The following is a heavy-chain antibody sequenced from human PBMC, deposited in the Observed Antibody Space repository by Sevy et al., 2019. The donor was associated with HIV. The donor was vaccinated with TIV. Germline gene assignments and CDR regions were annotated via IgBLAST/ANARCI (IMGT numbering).Heavy chain of an antibody. CDR1: GYTFTSYR. CDR2: ISAHNGDT. Sequence: ASVKVSCHTSGYTFTSYRISWARQAPGQGLEWMGWISAHNGDTDYVRNFQGRVTMITETSTSTAYMELRSLRSDDTAVYYCARAYCRGGRCYSLAYWGQGTLVTVSS. V-gene: IGHV1-18*01. D-gene: IGHD2-15*01. CDR3: ARAYCRGGRCYSLAY. J-gene: IGHJ4*02.